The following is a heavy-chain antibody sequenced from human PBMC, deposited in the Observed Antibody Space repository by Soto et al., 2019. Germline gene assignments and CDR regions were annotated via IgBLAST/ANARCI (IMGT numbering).Heavy chain of an antibody. J-gene: IGHJ6*02. CDR3: ARDLGIAAAGTGVGDYYYGMDV. Sequence: GWSLRLSCSASVFTFSSYAMHWGRQAPGKGLEWVAVISYDGSNKYYADSVKGRFTISRDNSKNTLYLQMNSLRAEDTAVYYCARDLGIAAAGTGVGDYYYGMDVWGQGTTVTV. D-gene: IGHD6-13*01. V-gene: IGHV3-30-3*01. CDR1: VFTFSSYA. CDR2: ISYDGSNK.